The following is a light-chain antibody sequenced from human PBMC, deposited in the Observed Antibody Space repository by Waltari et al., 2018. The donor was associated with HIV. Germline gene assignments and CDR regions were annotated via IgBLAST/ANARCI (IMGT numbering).Light chain of an antibody. CDR1: SSNIGRTY. V-gene: IGLV1-47*01. CDR2: RNN. Sequence: QSVLTQPPSASGTPGPRVTISCSGSSSNIGRTYVYWYQHLPGTAPKPLIYRNNQRPSGVPGRFSGSKSGTSASLAISGLRSEDEADYYCATWDDSLSGSLFGGGTKLTVL. J-gene: IGLJ2*01. CDR3: ATWDDSLSGSL.